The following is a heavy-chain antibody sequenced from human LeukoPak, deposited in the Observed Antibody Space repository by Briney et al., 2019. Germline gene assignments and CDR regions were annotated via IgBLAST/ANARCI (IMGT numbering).Heavy chain of an antibody. CDR2: IYSSGST. CDR3: ATAPDYYDSRHDAFDI. D-gene: IGHD3-22*01. Sequence: PSETLSLTCSVSGASISSGSNYWGWIRQPPGKTLEWIGSIYSSGSTYYNSSLQSRVIIIIDTPKNHFSLTLSSVTAADTAVYYCATAPDYYDSRHDAFDIWGQGTMVTVSS. J-gene: IGHJ3*02. V-gene: IGHV4-39*07. CDR1: GASISSGSNY.